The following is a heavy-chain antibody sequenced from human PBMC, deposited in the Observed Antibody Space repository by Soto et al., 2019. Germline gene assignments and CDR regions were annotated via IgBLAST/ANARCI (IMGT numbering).Heavy chain of an antibody. CDR1: GGSISSYY. D-gene: IGHD6-13*01. CDR3: ARRYSSAFDI. J-gene: IGHJ3*02. V-gene: IGHV4-59*08. CDR2: IYYSGST. Sequence: QVQLQESGPGLVKPSETLSLTCTVSGGSISSYYWSLIRQPPGKGLEWIGYIYYSGSTNYNPSLKSRVTISVDTSKNQFSLKLSSVTAADTAVYYCARRYSSAFDIWGQGTMVTVSS.